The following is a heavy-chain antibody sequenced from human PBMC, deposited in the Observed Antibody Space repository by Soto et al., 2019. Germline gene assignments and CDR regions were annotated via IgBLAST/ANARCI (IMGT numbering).Heavy chain of an antibody. CDR2: FYFGGTT. J-gene: IGHJ3*02. V-gene: IGHV4-39*01. Sequence: KASETLSLTCTVSGASISSSYFWGWIRQSPGKGLEWIGSFYFGGTTYYNPSLKTRVTISVDTSKNQFSLKLNSVTAADTAVYYCARPTTAVLDAFEIWGQGTLVTVSS. CDR1: GASISSSYF. CDR3: ARPTTAVLDAFEI.